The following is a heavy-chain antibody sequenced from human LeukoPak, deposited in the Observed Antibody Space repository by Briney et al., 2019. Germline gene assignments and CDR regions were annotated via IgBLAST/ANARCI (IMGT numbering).Heavy chain of an antibody. J-gene: IGHJ4*02. D-gene: IGHD3-3*01. Sequence: GGSLRPSCPPCGFTFSSYWIGCARLPPGRGRGWVAKKKKVAVEKNYVECVKGRFTISRENAKNSLYLQMNSLRAEDTAVYYCASTYDFWSGYPGWGQGTLVTVSS. V-gene: IGHV3-7*01. CDR3: ASTYDFWSGYPG. CDR2: KKKVAVEK. CDR1: GFTFSSYW.